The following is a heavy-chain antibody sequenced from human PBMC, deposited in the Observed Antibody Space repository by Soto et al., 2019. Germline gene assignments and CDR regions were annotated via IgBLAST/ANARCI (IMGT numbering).Heavy chain of an antibody. CDR3: ALRSMAVVPEY. Sequence: PSETLSLTCTVSGGSISSYYCMWIRQPPGKGLESIGYLYYGRSTNYNPSLKSRVTLSVDTSTNQCSLTLSSMTAADTAVYYCALRSMAVVPEYWGHGTLVTVSS. CDR2: LYYGRST. V-gene: IGHV4-59*01. J-gene: IGHJ4*01. D-gene: IGHD3-22*01. CDR1: GGSISSYY.